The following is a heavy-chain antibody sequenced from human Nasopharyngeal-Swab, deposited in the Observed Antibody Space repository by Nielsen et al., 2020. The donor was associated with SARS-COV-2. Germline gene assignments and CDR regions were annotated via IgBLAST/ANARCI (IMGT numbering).Heavy chain of an antibody. J-gene: IGHJ5*02. D-gene: IGHD3-10*01. V-gene: IGHV3-66*01. CDR2: IYTGGST. CDR1: GFTVSSNY. CDR3: AILEGNGSGSP. Sequence: GESLKISCAASGFTVSSNYMNWVRQAPGKGLEWVSVIYTGGSTYYADSVKGRFTISRDNSKNTLYLQMNSLRVEDTAVYYCAILEGNGSGSPWGQGTLVTVAS.